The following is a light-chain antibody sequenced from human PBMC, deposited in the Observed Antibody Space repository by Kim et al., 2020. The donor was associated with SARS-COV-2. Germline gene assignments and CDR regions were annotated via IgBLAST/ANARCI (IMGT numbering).Light chain of an antibody. Sequence: SYELTQPPSVSVSPGQTASITCSGDKLGDKYVCWYQQKPGQSPAPVIFKDTKRPSGIPERFSGSKSGNTATLTISGTQPTDEAYYYCQVGDSSTKGVFGG. V-gene: IGLV3-1*01. CDR3: QVGDSSTKGV. CDR2: KDT. CDR1: KLGDKY. J-gene: IGLJ3*02.